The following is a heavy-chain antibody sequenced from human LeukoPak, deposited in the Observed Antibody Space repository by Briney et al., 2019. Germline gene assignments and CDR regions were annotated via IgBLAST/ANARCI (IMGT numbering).Heavy chain of an antibody. CDR1: GFTFSSYE. CDR3: AREWIQLWSGWFDP. D-gene: IGHD5-18*01. Sequence: GGSLRLSCAASGFTFSSYEMNWVRQAPGKGLEWISFISSSGSTIYYADSVKGRFTISRDNAKNSLYLQMNSLRAEDTAVYYCAREWIQLWSGWFDPWGQGTLVTVSS. V-gene: IGHV3-48*03. CDR2: ISSSGSTI. J-gene: IGHJ5*02.